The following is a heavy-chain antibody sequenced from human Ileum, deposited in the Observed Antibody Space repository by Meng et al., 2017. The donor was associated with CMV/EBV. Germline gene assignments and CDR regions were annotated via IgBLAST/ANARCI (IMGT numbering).Heavy chain of an antibody. Sequence: GESLKISCAASGFTLSSYAMHWVRQTPGKGLEWVSFITDSSARIYYADSVKGRFTISRDNAKNSLYLQMNSLRADDTAVYYCASDYSNWGYWGQGTRVTVSS. D-gene: IGHD4-11*01. V-gene: IGHV3-21*01. J-gene: IGHJ4*02. CDR2: ITDSSARI. CDR3: ASDYSNWGY. CDR1: GFTLSSYA.